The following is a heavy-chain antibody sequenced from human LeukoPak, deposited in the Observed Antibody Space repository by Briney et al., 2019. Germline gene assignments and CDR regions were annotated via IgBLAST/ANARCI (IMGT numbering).Heavy chain of an antibody. CDR1: GGSISSSSYY. CDR3: ARGHGSFDP. J-gene: IGHJ5*02. CDR2: IYYSGST. D-gene: IGHD6-13*01. V-gene: IGHV4-39*07. Sequence: TSETLSLTCTVSGGSISSSSYYWGWIRQPPGKGLEWIGSIYYSGSTYYNPSLKSRVTISVDTSKNQFSLKLSSVTAADTAVHYCARGHGSFDPWGQGTLVTVSS.